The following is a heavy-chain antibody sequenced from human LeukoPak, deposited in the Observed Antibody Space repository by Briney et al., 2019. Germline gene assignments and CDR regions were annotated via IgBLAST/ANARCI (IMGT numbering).Heavy chain of an antibody. Sequence: NPSETLSRTCTGSGGSISSYYWSWIRQPPGKGLEWIGYIYYSGSTNYNPSLKSRVTISVDTSKNQFSLKLSSVTAADTAVYYCARGSLPYYYYYMDVWGKGTTVTVSS. CDR3: ARGSLPYYYYYMDV. CDR1: GGSISSYY. J-gene: IGHJ6*03. V-gene: IGHV4-59*01. CDR2: IYYSGST.